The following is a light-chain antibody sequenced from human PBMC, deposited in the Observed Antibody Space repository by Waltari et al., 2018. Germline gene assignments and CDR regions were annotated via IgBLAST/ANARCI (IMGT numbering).Light chain of an antibody. J-gene: IGLJ2*01. CDR1: SSNIGAGSD. V-gene: IGLV1-40*01. Sequence: QSVLTQPPPVSGAPGQRVTISCTGSSSNIGAGSDVHWYQQLPGTAPKLLIYGNSNRPSGVPDRFSGSKSGTSASLAITGLQAEDEADYYCQSYDSSLSGVVFGGGTKLTVL. CDR3: QSYDSSLSGVV. CDR2: GNS.